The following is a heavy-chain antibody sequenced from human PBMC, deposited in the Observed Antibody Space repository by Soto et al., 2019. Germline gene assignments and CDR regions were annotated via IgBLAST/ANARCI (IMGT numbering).Heavy chain of an antibody. CDR3: ARGGGYDLFDY. CDR1: LVTFSSYA. D-gene: IGHD5-12*01. Sequence: SSVRVSCKPSLVTFSSYAISWVRQAPGQGLEWMGGIIPIFGTANYAQKFQGRVTITADESTSTAYMELSSLRSEDTAVYYCARGGGYDLFDYWGQGTLVTVSS. CDR2: IIPIFGTA. J-gene: IGHJ4*02. V-gene: IGHV1-69*13.